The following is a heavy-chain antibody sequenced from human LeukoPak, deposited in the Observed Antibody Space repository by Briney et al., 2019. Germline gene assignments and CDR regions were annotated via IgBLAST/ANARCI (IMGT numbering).Heavy chain of an antibody. CDR3: ARGGYDFHDY. CDR2: IYYSGST. J-gene: IGHJ4*02. D-gene: IGHD3-3*01. Sequence: GSLRLSCAASGFTFSNAWMSWIRQPPGKGLEWIGYIYYSGSTNYKPSLKSRVTISVDTSKSQFSLKLSSVTAADTAVYYCARGGYDFHDYWGQGTLVTVSS. V-gene: IGHV4-59*01. CDR1: GFTFSNAW.